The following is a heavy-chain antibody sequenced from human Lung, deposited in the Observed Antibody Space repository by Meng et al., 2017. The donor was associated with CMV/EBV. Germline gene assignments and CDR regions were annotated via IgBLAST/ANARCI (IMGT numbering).Heavy chain of an antibody. Sequence: SXXVSXKASGYTFTSYGISWVRQAPGQGLEWMGWISAYNGNTNYAQKLQGRVTMTTDTSTSTAYMELRSLRSDDTAVYYCARDRRNYGMDVWGQGTTVTCSS. CDR3: ARDRRNYGMDV. V-gene: IGHV1-18*01. CDR2: ISAYNGNT. J-gene: IGHJ6*02. CDR1: GYTFTSYG.